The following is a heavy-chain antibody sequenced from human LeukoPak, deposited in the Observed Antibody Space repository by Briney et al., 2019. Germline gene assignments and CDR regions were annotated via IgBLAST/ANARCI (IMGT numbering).Heavy chain of an antibody. CDR2: INNDGSST. D-gene: IGHD3-10*02. J-gene: IGHJ6*04. CDR3: AGLGITMIGGV. CDR1: GFTFSSYW. Sequence: GGSLRLSCAASGFTFSSYWMHWVRQVPGKGLVWVSRINNDGSSTTYADSVKGRFTISRDNAKNSLYLQMNSLRAEDTAVYYCAGLGITMIGGVWGKGTTVTISS. V-gene: IGHV3-74*01.